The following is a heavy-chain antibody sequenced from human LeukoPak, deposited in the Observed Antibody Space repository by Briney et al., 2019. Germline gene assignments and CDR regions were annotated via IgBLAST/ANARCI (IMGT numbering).Heavy chain of an antibody. CDR3: AKLSPLYYDFWSGYIDY. CDR1: GFTFSSYA. J-gene: IGHJ4*02. V-gene: IGHV3-23*01. CDR2: ISGSGGST. Sequence: GGSLRLSCAASGFTFSSYAMSWVRQAPVKGLEWVSAISGSGGSTYYADSVKGRFTISRDNSKNTLYLQMNSLRAEDTAVYYCAKLSPLYYDFWSGYIDYWGQGTLVTVSS. D-gene: IGHD3-3*01.